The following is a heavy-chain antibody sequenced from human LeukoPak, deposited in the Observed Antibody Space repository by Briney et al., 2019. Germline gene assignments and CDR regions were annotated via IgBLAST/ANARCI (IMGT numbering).Heavy chain of an antibody. V-gene: IGHV4-39*07. CDR2: IYHSGST. D-gene: IGHD2-8*01. Sequence: PSETLSLTCTVSGGSISSSSYYWGWIRQPPGKGLEWIGSIYHSGSTYYNPSLKSRVTISVDTSKNQFSLKLSSVTAADTAVYYCASLGGPLYGHFDYWGQGTLVTVSS. CDR1: GGSISSSSYY. CDR3: ASLGGPLYGHFDY. J-gene: IGHJ4*02.